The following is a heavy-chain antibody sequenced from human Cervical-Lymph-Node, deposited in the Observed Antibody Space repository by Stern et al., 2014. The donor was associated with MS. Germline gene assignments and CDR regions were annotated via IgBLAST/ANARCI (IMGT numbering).Heavy chain of an antibody. D-gene: IGHD1-26*01. Sequence: EVQLLESGGGLVQPGRSLRLSCAASGFSFSSYSMNWVRQAPGKGLEWLSYISGSSRSIYYADSVKGRFTISRDNAKNSLYLQMSGLRDEDTAVYYCAREEGGGNYFSAFDIWGQGTAVTVSA. V-gene: IGHV3-48*02. J-gene: IGHJ3*02. CDR3: AREEGGGNYFSAFDI. CDR1: GFSFSSYS. CDR2: ISGSSRSI.